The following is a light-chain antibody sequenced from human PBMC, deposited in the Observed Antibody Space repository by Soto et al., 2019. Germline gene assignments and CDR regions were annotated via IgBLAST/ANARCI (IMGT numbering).Light chain of an antibody. CDR2: DAS. CDR3: QQYHTSSIT. Sequence: GDRVTITFRASQTISSWLAWYQQKPGKAPTLLIYDASTLERGVPSRLSGTGSGTEFTLSIDSLQPDDFATYYCQQYHTSSITFGQGTRLEIK. J-gene: IGKJ5*01. V-gene: IGKV1-5*01. CDR1: QTISSW.